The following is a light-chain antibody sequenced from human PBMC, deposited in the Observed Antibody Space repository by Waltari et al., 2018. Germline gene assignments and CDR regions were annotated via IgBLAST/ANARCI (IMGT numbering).Light chain of an antibody. V-gene: IGKV1-39*01. CDR3: QQSHSTPLT. J-gene: IGKJ4*01. CDR1: QSISNY. Sequence: DIQMTQSPSSLSASVGDRVTITGRASQSISNYLNGYQQKPGKAPKLLIYAASSLQSGVPSRFSGSGSRTDFTLTISSLQPEDFAIYYCQQSHSTPLTFGGGTKVEMK. CDR2: AAS.